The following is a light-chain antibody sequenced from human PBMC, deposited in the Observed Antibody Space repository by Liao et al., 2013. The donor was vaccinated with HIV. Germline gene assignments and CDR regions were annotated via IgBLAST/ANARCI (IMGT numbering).Light chain of an antibody. J-gene: IGLJ1*01. Sequence: SYELTQPPSVSVAPGETARITCGGNNIGSKSVHWYQQKPGQAPVMVISYDTDRPSGIPARFSGSNSGNTATLTISRVEAGDEADYFCHVWDSRNDHHVFGTGTKVTVL. CDR2: YDT. CDR3: HVWDSRNDHHV. CDR1: NIGSKS. V-gene: IGLV3-21*01.